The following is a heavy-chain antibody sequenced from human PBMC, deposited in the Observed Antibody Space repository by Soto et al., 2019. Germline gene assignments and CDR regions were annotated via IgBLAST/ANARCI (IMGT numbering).Heavy chain of an antibody. CDR1: GDRVSSSSAS. D-gene: IGHD3-16*01. V-gene: IGHV6-1*01. Sequence: SQTLSLTCAISGDRVSSSSASWNWLRQSPSRGLEWLGRTYYRSKWNNDYAVSVKSRITIIPDTSKNQFSLQVNSVTPEDTAVYYCARAHVGETGYFDYWGQGTTVTVSS. CDR2: TYYRSKWNN. J-gene: IGHJ4*03. CDR3: ARAHVGETGYFDY.